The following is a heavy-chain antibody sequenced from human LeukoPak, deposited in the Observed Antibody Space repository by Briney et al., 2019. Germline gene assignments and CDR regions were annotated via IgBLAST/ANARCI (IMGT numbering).Heavy chain of an antibody. J-gene: IGHJ4*02. CDR2: IIPIFGTA. CDR3: ARGTPPHYYGDLDY. CDR1: GGTFSSYA. V-gene: IGHV1-69*06. Sequence: GASVKVSCKASGGTFSSYAISWVRQAPGQGLEWMGGIIPIFGTANYAQKFQGRVTITADKSTSTAYMELSSLRSEDTAVYYCARGTPPHYYGDLDYRGQGTLVTVSS. D-gene: IGHD4-17*01.